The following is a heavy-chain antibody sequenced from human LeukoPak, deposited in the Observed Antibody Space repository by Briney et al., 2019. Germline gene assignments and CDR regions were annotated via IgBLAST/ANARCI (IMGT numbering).Heavy chain of an antibody. V-gene: IGHV3-73*01. D-gene: IGHD4-17*01. CDR2: IRSKANSYAT. J-gene: IGHJ4*02. CDR1: GFTFSGSA. Sequence: PGGSLRLSCAASGFTFSGSAMHWVRQASGKGLEWVGRIRSKANSYATAYAASVKGRFTISRDDSKNTAYLQMNSLKTEDTAVYYCAREHGDYPRVFDYWGQGTLVTVSS. CDR3: AREHGDYPRVFDY.